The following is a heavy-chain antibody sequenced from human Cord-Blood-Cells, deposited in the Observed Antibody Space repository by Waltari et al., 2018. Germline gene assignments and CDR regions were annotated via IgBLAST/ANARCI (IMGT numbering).Heavy chain of an antibody. CDR3: ATRHGYSSSWYYFQH. J-gene: IGHJ1*01. Sequence: QVQLQQWGAGLLKPSETLSLTCAVYGGSFSGYYWSWIRQPPGKGLEWIGEINHSGSTNYNPSIKSRVTISVDTSKNQFSLKLSSVTAADTAVYYCATRHGYSSSWYYFQHWGQGTLVTVSS. CDR2: INHSGST. D-gene: IGHD6-13*01. CDR1: GGSFSGYY. V-gene: IGHV4-34*01.